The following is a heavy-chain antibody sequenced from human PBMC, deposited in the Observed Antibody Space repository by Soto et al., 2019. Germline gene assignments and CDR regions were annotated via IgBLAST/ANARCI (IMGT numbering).Heavy chain of an antibody. CDR2: IYYSGST. Sequence: SETLSLTCTVSGGSISSSSYYWGWIRQPPGKGLEWIGSIYYSGSTYYNPSLKSRVTISVDTSKNQFSLKLSSVTAADTAVYYCARQVVPVYNWFDPWGQGTLVTVSS. J-gene: IGHJ5*02. V-gene: IGHV4-39*01. CDR3: ARQVVPVYNWFDP. D-gene: IGHD2-2*01. CDR1: GGSISSSSYY.